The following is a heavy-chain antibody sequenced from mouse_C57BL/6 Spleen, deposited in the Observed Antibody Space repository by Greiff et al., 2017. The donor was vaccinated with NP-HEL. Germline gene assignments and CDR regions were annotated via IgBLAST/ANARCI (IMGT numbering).Heavy chain of an antibody. Sequence: EVKLMESGGGLVKPGGSLKLSCAASGFTFSSYAMSWVRQTPDKRLAWVATISDGGSYTYYPDNVKVRFTISRDNAKNNLYLQMSHLKSEDTAMYYCARERDYYAMDYWGQGTSVTVSS. CDR2: ISDGGSYT. CDR1: GFTFSSYA. V-gene: IGHV5-4*01. CDR3: ARERDYYAMDY. J-gene: IGHJ4*01.